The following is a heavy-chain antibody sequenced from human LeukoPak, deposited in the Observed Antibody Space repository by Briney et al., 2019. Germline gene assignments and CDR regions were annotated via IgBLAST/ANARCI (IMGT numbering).Heavy chain of an antibody. D-gene: IGHD6-13*01. V-gene: IGHV4-59*01. Sequence: SETLSLTCRVSGVSITSYYWSWIRQPPGKGLEWIGYIYYSGSTNYNPSLKSRVTIAVDTSKNQFSLKLSSVAAEDTAVYYGARGGIAAAALVHLDYWGQGTLVTVSS. J-gene: IGHJ4*02. CDR2: IYYSGST. CDR1: GVSITSYY. CDR3: ARGGIAAAALVHLDY.